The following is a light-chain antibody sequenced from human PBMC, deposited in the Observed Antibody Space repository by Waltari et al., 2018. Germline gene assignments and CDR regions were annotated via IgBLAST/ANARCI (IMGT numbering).Light chain of an antibody. CDR1: SLRSDY. V-gene: IGLV3-19*01. CDR2: GKN. J-gene: IGLJ3*02. Sequence: SSELTQDPAVSVALGQTVRITCQGDSLRSDYASWYQEKPGQAPVLVIYGKNNRPPGIPDRFSGSSSGNTASLTITGAQAEDEADYYCNSRDSSGNLLVFGGGTKLTVL. CDR3: NSRDSSGNLLV.